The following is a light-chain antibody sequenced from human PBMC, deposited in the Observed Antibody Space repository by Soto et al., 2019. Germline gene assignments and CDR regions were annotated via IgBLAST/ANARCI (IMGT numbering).Light chain of an antibody. CDR3: QQRSNWPGT. CDR2: DAS. Sequence: EIVLTQSPATLSLSPGERATHSCRASQSVSSYLAWYQQKPGQAPRLLIYDASNRATGIPARFSGSGSGTDFTLTISSLEPEDFAVYYCQQRSNWPGTFGQGTKVDIK. CDR1: QSVSSY. J-gene: IGKJ1*01. V-gene: IGKV3-11*01.